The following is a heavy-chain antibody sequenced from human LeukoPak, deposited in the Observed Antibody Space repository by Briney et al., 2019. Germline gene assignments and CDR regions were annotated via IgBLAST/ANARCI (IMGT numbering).Heavy chain of an antibody. CDR3: ARATRGSSHNSGDY. Sequence: SETLSLTCAVYGGSFSGYYCSWIRQPPGKGLEWIGEINHIVSTNYNPSLMSRVTISVDTSKSQCSLKLGSVTAADTAVYYCARATRGSSHNSGDYWGQGTLVTVSS. V-gene: IGHV4-34*01. J-gene: IGHJ4*02. CDR1: GGSFSGYY. CDR2: INHIVST. D-gene: IGHD3-16*01.